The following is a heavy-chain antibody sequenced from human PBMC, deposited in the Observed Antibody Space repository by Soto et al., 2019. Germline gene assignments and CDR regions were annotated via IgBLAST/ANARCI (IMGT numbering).Heavy chain of an antibody. Sequence: SETLSLTCAVYGWSFSGYYLSWIRQHPGKGLEWIGEMIHSGNTNYNPSLKSRVTISVDTSKNQFSLKLSSVTAADTAVYFCARRHGLDIDAYYWGQGILVTVSS. J-gene: IGHJ4*02. CDR3: ARRHGLDIDAYY. CDR1: GWSFSGYY. CDR2: MIHSGNT. D-gene: IGHD3-10*01. V-gene: IGHV4-34*12.